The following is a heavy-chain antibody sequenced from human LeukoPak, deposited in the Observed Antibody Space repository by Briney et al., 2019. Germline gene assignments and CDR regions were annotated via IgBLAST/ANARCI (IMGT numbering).Heavy chain of an antibody. CDR2: ISGSGGST. V-gene: IGHV3-23*01. J-gene: IGHJ4*02. CDR3: AKDRSTSFTGYFDY. CDR1: GFTFSSYA. D-gene: IGHD2-2*01. Sequence: GGSLRLSCAASGFTFSSYAMSWVRQAPGKGLEWVSGISGSGGSTYYADSVKGRFTISRDNSKNTLYLQMNSLRAEDTALYYCAKDRSTSFTGYFDYWGQGTLVTVSS.